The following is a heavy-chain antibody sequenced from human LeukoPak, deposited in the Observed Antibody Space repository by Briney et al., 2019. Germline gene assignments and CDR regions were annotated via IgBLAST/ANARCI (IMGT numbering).Heavy chain of an antibody. D-gene: IGHD3/OR15-3a*01. CDR2: ISGSGGST. CDR1: GFTVSSDY. J-gene: IGHJ4*02. CDR3: AKDRNFWPGSSGFDY. V-gene: IGHV3-23*01. Sequence: GGSLRLSCAGSGFTVSSDYMSWVRQAPGKGLEWVSAISGSGGSTYYADSVKGRFTISRDNSKNTLYLQMNSLRAEDTALYYCAKDRNFWPGSSGFDYWGQGTLVTVSS.